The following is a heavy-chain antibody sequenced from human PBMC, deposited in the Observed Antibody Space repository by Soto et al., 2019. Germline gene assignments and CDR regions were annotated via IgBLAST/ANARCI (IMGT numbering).Heavy chain of an antibody. V-gene: IGHV3-21*01. CDR1: GFTFRSFT. CDR2: ISSNSAYI. D-gene: IGHD6-13*01. Sequence: PGGSLRLSCAASGFTFRSFTINWGRQAPGKGLEWVSTISSNSAYIYYTDALRGRFTISRDNAKNSLHLQMNSLRAEDTAVYYCTRDASRDSSARGWFDPWGPGTLVTV. CDR3: TRDASRDSSARGWFDP. J-gene: IGHJ5*02.